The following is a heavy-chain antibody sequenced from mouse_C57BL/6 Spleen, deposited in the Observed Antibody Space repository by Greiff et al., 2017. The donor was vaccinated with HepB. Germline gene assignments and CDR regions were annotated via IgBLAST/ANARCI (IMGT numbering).Heavy chain of an antibody. CDR3: ARYPTLYYGSSYWYFDV. D-gene: IGHD1-1*01. CDR2: IYPGDGDT. Sequence: QVQLQQSGPELVKPGASVKISCKASGYAFSSSWMNWVKQRPGKGLEWIGRIYPGDGDTNYNGKFKGKATLTADKSSSTAYMQLSSLTSEDSAVYFCARYPTLYYGSSYWYFDVWGTGTTVTVSS. J-gene: IGHJ1*03. V-gene: IGHV1-82*01. CDR1: GYAFSSSW.